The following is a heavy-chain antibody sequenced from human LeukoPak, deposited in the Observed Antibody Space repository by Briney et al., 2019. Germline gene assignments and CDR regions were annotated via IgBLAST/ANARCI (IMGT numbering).Heavy chain of an antibody. V-gene: IGHV4-59*08. CDR2: IYYSGST. D-gene: IGHD4-23*01. Sequence: SETLSLTCTVSGGSISSYYWSWIRQPPGKGLEWIGYIYYSGSTNYNPSLKSRVTISVDTSKNQFSLKLSSVTAADTAVYYCARLSTVVTYYYYGMDVWGQGTTVTVPS. J-gene: IGHJ6*02. CDR3: ARLSTVVTYYYYGMDV. CDR1: GGSISSYY.